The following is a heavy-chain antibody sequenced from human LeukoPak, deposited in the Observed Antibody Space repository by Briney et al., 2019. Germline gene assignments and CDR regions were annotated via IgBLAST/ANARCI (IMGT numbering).Heavy chain of an antibody. Sequence: PGGSLRLSCAASGFTVSSNYMSWVRQAPGKGLEWVSAISGSGGSTYYADSVKGRFTISRDNSKNTLYLQMNSLRAEDTAVYYCASYGSGSYIDYWGQGTLVTVSS. V-gene: IGHV3-23*01. D-gene: IGHD3-10*01. CDR1: GFTVSSNY. CDR3: ASYGSGSYIDY. J-gene: IGHJ4*02. CDR2: ISGSGGST.